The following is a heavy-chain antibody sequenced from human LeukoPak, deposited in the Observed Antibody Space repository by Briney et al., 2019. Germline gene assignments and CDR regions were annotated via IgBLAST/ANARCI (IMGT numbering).Heavy chain of an antibody. CDR1: GFTVSSNY. CDR2: IYSGGST. J-gene: IGHJ4*02. V-gene: IGHV3-66*02. D-gene: IGHD3-22*01. Sequence: PGGSLRLSCAASGFTVSSNYMSWVRQAPGKGLEWVSVIYSGGSTYYADSVKGRFTISRDNSKNTLYLQMNSLRAEDTAVYYCAIIPGPYDSSGYPPLDYWGQGTLVTVSS. CDR3: AIIPGPYDSSGYPPLDY.